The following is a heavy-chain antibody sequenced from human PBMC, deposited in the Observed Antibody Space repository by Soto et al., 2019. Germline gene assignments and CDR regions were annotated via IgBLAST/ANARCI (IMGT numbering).Heavy chain of an antibody. Sequence: PSETLSLTCNVSGASIYTYYWNWIRQSPGKGLEWIGYISDGGSTNYNPSLKSRVTISVDTSKNQFSLKLSSVTAADTAVYYCARDRPVYSGSPLDFYYGMDVWGQGTTVTVSS. CDR2: ISDGGST. J-gene: IGHJ6*02. CDR1: GASIYTYY. D-gene: IGHD1-26*01. V-gene: IGHV4-59*01. CDR3: ARDRPVYSGSPLDFYYGMDV.